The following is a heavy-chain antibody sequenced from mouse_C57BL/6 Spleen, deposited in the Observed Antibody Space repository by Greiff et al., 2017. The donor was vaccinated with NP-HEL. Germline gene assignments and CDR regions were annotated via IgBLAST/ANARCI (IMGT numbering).Heavy chain of an antibody. J-gene: IGHJ2*01. Sequence: QVQLQESGAELVKPGASVKLSCKASGYTFTEYTIHWVKQRSGQGLEWIGWFYPGSGSIKYNEKFKDKATLTADKSSSTVYMELTRLTSEDSAVYFGAGHEERNWPFDDWGQGTTLTVAS. CDR2: FYPGSGSI. D-gene: IGHD4-1*01. CDR3: AGHEERNWPFDD. CDR1: GYTFTEYT. V-gene: IGHV1-62-2*01.